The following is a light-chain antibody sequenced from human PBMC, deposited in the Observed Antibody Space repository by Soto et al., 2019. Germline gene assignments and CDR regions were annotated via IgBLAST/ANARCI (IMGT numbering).Light chain of an antibody. Sequence: DIQMTQSPSTLSASVGDRVTITCRASQSISSWLAWYQQKPGKAPKLLIYKASSLESGVPSRFSGSGSGTEFTLTISSLQPDDFATYYCLSSTFGQGTKVDIK. CDR2: KAS. V-gene: IGKV1-5*03. J-gene: IGKJ1*01. CDR1: QSISSW. CDR3: LSST.